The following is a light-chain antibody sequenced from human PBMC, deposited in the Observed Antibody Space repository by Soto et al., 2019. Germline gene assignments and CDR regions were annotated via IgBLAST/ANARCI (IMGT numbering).Light chain of an antibody. V-gene: IGKV3-11*01. CDR1: QSVSSY. Sequence: PGARATLSCRASQSVSSYLAWYQQKPGQAPRLLIYDASNRATGIPARFSGSGSGTDFTLTISSLEPEDFAVYYCQQRSNWPPRFTFGPGTKVDIK. CDR2: DAS. J-gene: IGKJ3*01. CDR3: QQRSNWPPRFT.